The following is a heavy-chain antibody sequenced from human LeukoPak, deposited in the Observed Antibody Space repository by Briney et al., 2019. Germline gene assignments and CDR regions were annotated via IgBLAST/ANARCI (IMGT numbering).Heavy chain of an antibody. Sequence: ASVKLSCKAFGYTFTSNYIHWLRQAPGQRPEWMGVISASGGSTTYAQKFQGRVTLTTDMSTSTDYLELSSLSSEDTDVYYCARDLMGAYNWFDPWGQGTLVTVSS. D-gene: IGHD1-26*01. J-gene: IGHJ5*02. CDR3: ARDLMGAYNWFDP. V-gene: IGHV1-46*01. CDR2: ISASGGST. CDR1: GYTFTSNY.